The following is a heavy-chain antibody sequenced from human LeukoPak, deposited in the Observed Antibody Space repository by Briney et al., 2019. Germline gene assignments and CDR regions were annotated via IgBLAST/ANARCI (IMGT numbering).Heavy chain of an antibody. CDR2: IYYSGST. Sequence: SETLSLTCTVSGGSISSGGYYWSWIRQPPGKGLEWIGYIYYSGSTNYNPSLKSRVTISVDTSKNQFSLKLSSVTAADTAVYYCASGAGGQYQLLYWGYDYYMDVWGKGTTVTVSS. J-gene: IGHJ6*03. D-gene: IGHD2-2*02. V-gene: IGHV4-61*08. CDR3: ASGAGGQYQLLYWGYDYYMDV. CDR1: GGSISSGGYY.